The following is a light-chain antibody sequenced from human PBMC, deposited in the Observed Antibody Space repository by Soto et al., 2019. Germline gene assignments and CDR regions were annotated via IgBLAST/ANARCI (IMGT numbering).Light chain of an antibody. V-gene: IGKV2D-29*01. CDR3: RQTIPLPIT. CDR1: QSLRHSDGKTY. CDR2: EVS. Sequence: SQSLRHSDGKTYLSWFLQKPGQPPQLLIYEVSNRFSGVPDRFGGSGSGSDFTLIFSRVETEDVGVYYCRQTIPLPITYGGGTKVDI. J-gene: IGKJ4*01.